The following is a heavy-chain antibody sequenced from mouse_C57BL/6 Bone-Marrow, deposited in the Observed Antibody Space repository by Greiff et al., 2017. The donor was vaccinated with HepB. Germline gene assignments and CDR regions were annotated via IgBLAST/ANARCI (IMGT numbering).Heavy chain of an antibody. Sequence: QVQLQQPGAELVMPGASVKLSCKASGYTFTSYWMHWVKQRPGQGLEWIGEIDPSDSYTNYNQKFKGKSTLTVDKSSSTAYMQLSSLTSEDSAVYYCARDYDYDYSWFAYWGQGTLVTVSA. CDR2: IDPSDSYT. V-gene: IGHV1-69*01. J-gene: IGHJ3*01. CDR1: GYTFTSYW. CDR3: ARDYDYDYSWFAY. D-gene: IGHD2-4*01.